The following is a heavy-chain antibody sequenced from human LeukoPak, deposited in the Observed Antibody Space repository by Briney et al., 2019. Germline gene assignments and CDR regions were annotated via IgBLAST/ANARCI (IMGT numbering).Heavy chain of an antibody. J-gene: IGHJ3*02. V-gene: IGHV3-21*01. D-gene: IGHD1-7*01. CDR3: AKYQTGTWTSYDSSDI. CDR1: GFSFSSPG. Sequence: KAGRSLRLSCAASGFSFSSPGMNWVRQAPGKGLEWVSSINGESTFKVYADSVKGRFTISRDNAKNSLYLQMDSLRAEDTAVYYCAKYQTGTWTSYDSSDIWGQGTLVTVSS. CDR2: INGESTFK.